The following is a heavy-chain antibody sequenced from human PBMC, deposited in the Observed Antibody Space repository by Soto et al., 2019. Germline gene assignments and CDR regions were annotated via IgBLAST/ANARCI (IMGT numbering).Heavy chain of an antibody. V-gene: IGHV1-69*02. CDR2: IIPILGIA. J-gene: IGHJ1*01. CDR3: ARVWYYYDSSGYLWEAEYFQH. CDR1: GGTFSSYT. Sequence: SVKVSCKASGGTFSSYTISWVRQAPGQGLEWMGRIIPILGIANYAQKFQGRVTITADKSTSTAYMELSSLRSEDTAVYYCARVWYYYDSSGYLWEAEYFQHWGQGTLVTSPQ. D-gene: IGHD3-22*01.